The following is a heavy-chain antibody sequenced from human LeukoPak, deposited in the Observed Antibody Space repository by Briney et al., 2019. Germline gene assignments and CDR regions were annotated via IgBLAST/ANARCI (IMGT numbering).Heavy chain of an antibody. CDR3: ARGPPVYGGSCYGY. CDR1: GYTFTSCG. J-gene: IGHJ4*02. V-gene: IGHV1-18*01. Sequence: ASVRVSCKASGYTFTSCGISWVRQAPGQGLEWMGWISAYNGNTNYAQKLQGRVTMTTDTSTSTAYMELRSLRSDDTAVYYCARGPPVYGGSCYGYWGQGTLVTVSS. D-gene: IGHD2-15*01. CDR2: ISAYNGNT.